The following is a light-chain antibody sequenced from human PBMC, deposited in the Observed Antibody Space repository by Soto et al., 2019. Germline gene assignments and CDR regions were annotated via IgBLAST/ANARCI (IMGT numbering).Light chain of an antibody. V-gene: IGKV3-11*01. CDR1: QRVSSH. CDR3: QQRTKWRT. Sequence: ETVITHSPVTLSVSPGDTATLSCRASQRVSSHLAWYQQKPGQAPRLLIYDASNRATGIPARFSGSGSGTDFTLTISSLEPEDFAVYYCQQRTKWRTFGQGTKVDI. J-gene: IGKJ1*01. CDR2: DAS.